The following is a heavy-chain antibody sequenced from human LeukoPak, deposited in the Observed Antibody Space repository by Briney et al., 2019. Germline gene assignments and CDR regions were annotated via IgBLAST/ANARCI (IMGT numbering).Heavy chain of an antibody. D-gene: IGHD2-15*01. Sequence: ASAKVSCKASGYTFTGYYMHWVRQAPGQGLEWMGWINPNSGGTNYAQKFQGRVTMTRDTSISTAYMELSRLRSDDTAVYYCARSSPPPDYGMDVWGQGTTVTVSS. CDR2: INPNSGGT. V-gene: IGHV1-2*02. J-gene: IGHJ6*02. CDR1: GYTFTGYY. CDR3: ARSSPPPDYGMDV.